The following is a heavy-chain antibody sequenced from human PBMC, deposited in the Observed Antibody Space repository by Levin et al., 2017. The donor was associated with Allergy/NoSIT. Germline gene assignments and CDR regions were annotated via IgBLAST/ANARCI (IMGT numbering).Heavy chain of an antibody. CDR1: GFTFNNYW. Sequence: ASVKVSCAASGFTFNNYWMNWVRQAPGKGLEWVANIKPDGSEKYYVDSVKGRFTISRDNTKNSLYLQMNTLRAEDTAVYYCARGRSAMALLDNWGQGTLVTVSS. CDR3: ARGRSAMALLDN. D-gene: IGHD5-18*01. CDR2: IKPDGSEK. V-gene: IGHV3-7*04. J-gene: IGHJ4*02.